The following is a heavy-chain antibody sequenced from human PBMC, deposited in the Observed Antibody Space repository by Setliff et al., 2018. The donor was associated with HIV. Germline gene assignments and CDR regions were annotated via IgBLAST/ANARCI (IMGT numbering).Heavy chain of an antibody. V-gene: IGHV4-61*01. Sequence: SETLSLTCNVSGDSISSGRYFWTWIRQPPGKGLEWIGYISDSGSTYYNPSLKSRVTISVDTSENQFSLRLSSVTAADTAVYYCARDKRASFDGLDVWGQGTTVTVSS. J-gene: IGHJ6*02. CDR3: ARDKRASFDGLDV. CDR2: ISDSGST. CDR1: GDSISSGRYF.